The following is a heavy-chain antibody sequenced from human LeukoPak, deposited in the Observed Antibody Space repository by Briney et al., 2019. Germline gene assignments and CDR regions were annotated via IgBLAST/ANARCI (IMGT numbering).Heavy chain of an antibody. V-gene: IGHV4-59*01. J-gene: IGHJ3*02. Sequence: SETLSLTCTVSGGSISSYYWSWIRLPPGKGLEWIGYLSKSGNTNYSPSLKSRVTIFGDTSKDQFFLKLSSVTAADTAVYYCARARYVNSFYAFDIWGQGTLVTVSS. CDR2: LSKSGNT. D-gene: IGHD3-9*01. CDR3: ARARYVNSFYAFDI. CDR1: GGSISSYY.